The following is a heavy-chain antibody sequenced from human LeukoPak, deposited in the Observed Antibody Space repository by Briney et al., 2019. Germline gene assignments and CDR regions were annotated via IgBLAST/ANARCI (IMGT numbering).Heavy chain of an antibody. CDR2: IYYSGST. CDR3: ARVQYYDFWSGYYTAIFSELDY. D-gene: IGHD3-3*01. Sequence: ASETLSLTCSVSGGSVSSGSYYWSWIRQPPGKGLEWIGYIYYSGSTNYNPSLKSRVTISVDTSKNQFSLKLSSVTAADTAVYYCARVQYYDFWSGYYTAIFSELDYWGQGTLVTVSS. CDR1: GGSVSSGSYY. J-gene: IGHJ4*02. V-gene: IGHV4-61*01.